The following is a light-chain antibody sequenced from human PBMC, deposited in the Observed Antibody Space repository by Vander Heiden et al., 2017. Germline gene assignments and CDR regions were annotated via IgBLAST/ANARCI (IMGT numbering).Light chain of an antibody. Sequence: DIVLTQSPDSLAVSLGESATINCKSSQSVLHNYYNKNWLAWYQQKPGQPPKLLIYWASTRAPGVPVRFSGSGSGTDFTLTISSLQAEDAAVYYCHQFHAAPYTFGQGTRLAIK. CDR3: HQFHAAPYT. J-gene: IGKJ2*01. V-gene: IGKV4-1*01. CDR1: QSVLHNYYNKNW. CDR2: WAS.